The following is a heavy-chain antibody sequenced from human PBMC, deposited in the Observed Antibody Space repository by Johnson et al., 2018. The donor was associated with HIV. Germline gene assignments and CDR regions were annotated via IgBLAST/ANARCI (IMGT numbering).Heavy chain of an antibody. CDR1: GFTFSNAW. Sequence: VQLVESGGGLVKPGGSLRLSCAASGFTFSNAWMSWVRQAPGKGLEWVGRIKRKTDGGTTDYAAPVKGRFTISRDDSKNTAYLQMNSLKTEDTAVYYCTRHGGYDPRGYVGAFDIWGQGTMVTVSS. V-gene: IGHV3-15*01. CDR3: TRHGGYDPRGYVGAFDI. CDR2: IKRKTDGGTT. D-gene: IGHD5-12*01. J-gene: IGHJ3*02.